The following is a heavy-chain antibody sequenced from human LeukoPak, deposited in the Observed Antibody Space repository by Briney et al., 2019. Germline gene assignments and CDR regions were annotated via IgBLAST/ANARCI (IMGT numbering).Heavy chain of an antibody. J-gene: IGHJ6*03. CDR3: ARVGNSGWHRYYYYMDV. CDR1: GGSISSSSYY. CDR2: IYYSGST. V-gene: IGHV4-39*07. Sequence: KPSETLSLTCTVSGGSISSSSYYWGWIRQPPGKGLEWIGSIYYSGSTYYNPSLKSRVTISVDTSKNQFSLKLSSVTAADTAVYYCARVGNSGWHRYYYYMDVWGNGTTVTVSS. D-gene: IGHD6-19*01.